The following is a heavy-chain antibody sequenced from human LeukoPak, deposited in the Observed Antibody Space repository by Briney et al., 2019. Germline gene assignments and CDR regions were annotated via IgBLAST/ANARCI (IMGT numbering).Heavy chain of an antibody. Sequence: ASVKVSCKASGYTFISYSMNWVRQAPGQGLEWMGWINTNTGNPTYAQGFTGRFVFSLDTSVSTAYLQINSLKAEDTAVYYCARDSISGSYVHYDNWGQGTLVTVSS. CDR3: ARDSISGSYVHYDN. CDR2: INTNTGNP. J-gene: IGHJ4*02. CDR1: GYTFISYS. V-gene: IGHV7-4-1*02. D-gene: IGHD1-26*01.